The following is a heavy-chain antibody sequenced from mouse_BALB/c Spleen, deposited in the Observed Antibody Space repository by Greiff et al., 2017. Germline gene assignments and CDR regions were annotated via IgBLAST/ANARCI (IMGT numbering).Heavy chain of an antibody. CDR1: GYTFTSYW. Sequence: QVQLKESGAELVKPGASVKLSCKASGYTFTSYWMHWVKQRPGQGLEWIGEIDPSDSYTNYNQKFKGKATLTVDKSSSTAYMQLSSLTSEDSAVYYCARPGDYAMDYWGQGTSVTVSS. CDR3: ARPGDYAMDY. CDR2: IDPSDSYT. V-gene: IGHV1-69*02. J-gene: IGHJ4*01.